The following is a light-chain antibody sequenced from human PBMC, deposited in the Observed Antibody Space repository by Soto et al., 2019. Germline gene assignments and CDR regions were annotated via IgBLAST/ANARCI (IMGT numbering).Light chain of an antibody. CDR2: DAS. V-gene: IGKV1-33*01. J-gene: IGKJ3*01. CDR3: QHYDNVPFT. CDR1: QDISIY. Sequence: DIQMTQSPSSLSASVGDRVTITCQASQDISIYLHWFQQKPGKAPNLLIYDASNLQTGVPSRFSGSGSGTDFTFTISSLQPEAIATYYCQHYDNVPFTFGPGTRVDIK.